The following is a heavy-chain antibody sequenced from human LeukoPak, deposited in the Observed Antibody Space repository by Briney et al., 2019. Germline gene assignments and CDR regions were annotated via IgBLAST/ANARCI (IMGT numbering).Heavy chain of an antibody. CDR3: ARGGLHYYDSSGFDY. CDR2: ILYDGSKK. CDR1: GFTFSRYA. Sequence: PGRSLRLSCAASGFTFSRYAMHWVRQAPGKGLECVAAILYDGSKKYYADSVKGRFTISRDNSKNTVYLQMNSLRVVDTAVYYCARGGLHYYDSSGFDYWGQGTLVTVSS. D-gene: IGHD3-22*01. V-gene: IGHV3-30-3*01. J-gene: IGHJ4*02.